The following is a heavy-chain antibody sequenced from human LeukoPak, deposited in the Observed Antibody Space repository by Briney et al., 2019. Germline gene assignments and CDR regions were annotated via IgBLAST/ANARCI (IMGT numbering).Heavy chain of an antibody. CDR1: GFTFSGSA. J-gene: IGHJ4*02. CDR2: IRSKANSYAT. V-gene: IGHV3-73*01. Sequence: QTGGSLRLSCAASGFTFSGSAMHWVRQASGKGLEWVGRIRSKANSYATAYAASVKGRFTISRDDSKNTAYLQMNSLKTEDTAVYYCTSHYDSSGYLSAYWGQGTLVTVSS. D-gene: IGHD3-22*01. CDR3: TSHYDSSGYLSAY.